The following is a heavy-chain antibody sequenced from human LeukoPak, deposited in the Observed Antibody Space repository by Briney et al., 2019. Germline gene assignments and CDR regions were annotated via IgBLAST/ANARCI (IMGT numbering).Heavy chain of an antibody. CDR1: GFTFSSYA. CDR2: ISYDGSNK. J-gene: IGHJ3*02. Sequence: GGSLRLSCAASGFTFSSYAMHWVRQAPGKGLEWVAVISYDGSNKYYADSVKGRFTISRDNSKNTLYLQMNSLRAEDTAVYYCARGGIITSYSFEIWGQGTMVTVSS. V-gene: IGHV3-30-3*01. D-gene: IGHD1-26*01. CDR3: ARGGIITSYSFEI.